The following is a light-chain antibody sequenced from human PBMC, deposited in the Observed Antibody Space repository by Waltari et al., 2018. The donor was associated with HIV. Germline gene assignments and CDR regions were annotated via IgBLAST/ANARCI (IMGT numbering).Light chain of an antibody. CDR3: QSSDRNNQV. Sequence: NFMLTQPPSGSQSPGKTVTISCTRTAGSITSNYVRGYQRRPGGSPTTVIYEDDQRPSGVPGRFSGSIDSSSNSASLTIPGLKPEDEADYYCQSSDRNNQVFGGGTKLTVL. CDR2: EDD. J-gene: IGLJ3*02. CDR1: AGSITSNY. V-gene: IGLV6-57*01.